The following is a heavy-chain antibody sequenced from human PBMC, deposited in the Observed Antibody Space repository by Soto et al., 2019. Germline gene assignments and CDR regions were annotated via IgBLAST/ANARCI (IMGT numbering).Heavy chain of an antibody. V-gene: IGHV3-33*01. Sequence: AGSLRLSCPASGFTFSNYGMHWVRQAPGKGLEWVAIIWHDGNNKYYADSVRGRFIISRDNSKNRLYLQMNSLRAEDTAVYYCASDLVGASDSYGLDVWGQGTPVTVSS. CDR1: GFTFSNYG. CDR3: ASDLVGASDSYGLDV. D-gene: IGHD1-26*01. J-gene: IGHJ6*02. CDR2: IWHDGNNK.